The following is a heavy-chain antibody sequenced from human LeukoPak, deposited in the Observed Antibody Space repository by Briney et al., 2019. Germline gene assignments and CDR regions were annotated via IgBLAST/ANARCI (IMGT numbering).Heavy chain of an antibody. D-gene: IGHD6-13*01. Sequence: GRSLRLSCAASGFTFSSYGMHWVRQAPGKGLEWVAVIWYDGSNKYYADSVKGRFTISRDNSKNTLYLQMNSLRAEDTAVYYCARASGVAAAGYYYYMDVWGKGTTVTVSS. CDR3: ARASGVAAAGYYYYMDV. J-gene: IGHJ6*03. V-gene: IGHV3-33*01. CDR2: IWYDGSNK. CDR1: GFTFSSYG.